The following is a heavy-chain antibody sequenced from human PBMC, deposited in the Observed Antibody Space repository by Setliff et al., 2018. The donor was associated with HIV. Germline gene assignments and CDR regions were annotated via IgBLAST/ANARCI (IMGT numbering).Heavy chain of an antibody. CDR2: IFASGSS. D-gene: IGHD2-21*02. J-gene: IGHJ4*02. CDR3: ARLSGDYYYFDY. Sequence: SETLSLTCAVYGGSFNDYYWSWIRQPPGKGLEWIGYIFASGSSLYNPSLKSRVTISLDTSKNQFSLKLTSVTAADTAVYYCARLSGDYYYFDYWGQGTLVTSPQ. CDR1: GGSFNDYY. V-gene: IGHV4-4*09.